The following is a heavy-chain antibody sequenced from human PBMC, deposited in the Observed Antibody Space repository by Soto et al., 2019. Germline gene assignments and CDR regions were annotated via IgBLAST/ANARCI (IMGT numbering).Heavy chain of an antibody. D-gene: IGHD3-10*01. Sequence: LSETLSLTCAVYGGSFSGYYWSWFRQPPGKGLEWIGEINHSGSTNYNPSLKSRVTISVDTSKNQFSLKLSSVTAADTAVYYCAARKKNYYYGSGSYYNGIWFDPWGQGTLVTVSS. CDR2: INHSGST. V-gene: IGHV4-34*01. CDR3: AARKKNYYYGSGSYYNGIWFDP. CDR1: GGSFSGYY. J-gene: IGHJ5*02.